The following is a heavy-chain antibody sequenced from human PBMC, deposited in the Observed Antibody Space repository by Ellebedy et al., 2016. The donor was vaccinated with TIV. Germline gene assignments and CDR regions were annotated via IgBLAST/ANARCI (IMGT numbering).Heavy chain of an antibody. Sequence: GGSLRLSCAASGFTFSSYSMNWVRQAPGKGLEWVSSISSSSSYIYYADSVKGRFTISRDNAKNSLYLQMNSLRAEDTAVYYCARGSLGYCSSTSCSPLYYYYGMDVWGQGTTVTVSS. J-gene: IGHJ6*02. CDR1: GFTFSSYS. CDR3: ARGSLGYCSSTSCSPLYYYYGMDV. D-gene: IGHD2-2*01. V-gene: IGHV3-21*01. CDR2: ISSSSSYI.